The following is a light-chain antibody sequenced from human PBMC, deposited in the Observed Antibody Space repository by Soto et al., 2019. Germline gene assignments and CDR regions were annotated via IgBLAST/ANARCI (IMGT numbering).Light chain of an antibody. V-gene: IGKV3-20*01. J-gene: IGKJ2*01. Sequence: EIVLTQSPGTLSLSPGERATLSCRASQRVSSSYLAWYQQKPGQGPRLLIYGASSRATGIPDRFSGSGSGTAFTLTISRLEPEDFAVYFCQRYGSSPPFTFGQGTKVEI. CDR2: GAS. CDR1: QRVSSSY. CDR3: QRYGSSPPFT.